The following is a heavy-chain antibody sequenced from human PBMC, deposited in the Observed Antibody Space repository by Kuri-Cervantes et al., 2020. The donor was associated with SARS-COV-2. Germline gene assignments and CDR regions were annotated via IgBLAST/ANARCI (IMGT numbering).Heavy chain of an antibody. CDR3: ARVAAGTIEDYYYGMDV. CDR1: GGSVSSGSYY. Sequence: SETLSLTCTVSGGSVSSGSYYWSWIRQPPGKGLEWIGYIYYTGSTNYSPSLKSRVTISVDTSKNQFSLKLGSVTAADTAVYYCARVAAGTIEDYYYGMDVWGQGTTVTVSS. J-gene: IGHJ6*02. D-gene: IGHD6-13*01. CDR2: IYYTGST. V-gene: IGHV4-61*01.